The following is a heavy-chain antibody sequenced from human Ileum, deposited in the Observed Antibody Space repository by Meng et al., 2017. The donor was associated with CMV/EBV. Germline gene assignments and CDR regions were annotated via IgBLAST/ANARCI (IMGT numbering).Heavy chain of an antibody. Sequence: SFKVFGDPFTDFYIHWVQPAPGKGLEWMGLLDPEDDETMYAEKFQGRVTITADTSTHTAYMELSGLRSEDTAIYYCARDKQGRWFDPWGQGTLVTVSS. V-gene: IGHV1-69-2*01. CDR3: ARDKQGRWFDP. CDR1: GDPFTDFY. J-gene: IGHJ5*02. CDR2: LDPEDDET.